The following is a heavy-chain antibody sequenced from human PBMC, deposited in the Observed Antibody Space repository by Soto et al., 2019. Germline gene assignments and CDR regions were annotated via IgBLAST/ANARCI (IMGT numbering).Heavy chain of an antibody. D-gene: IGHD3-16*01. CDR1: GFSLSTSGVG. V-gene: IGHV2-5*02. Sequence: QITLKESGPTLVKPTQTLTLTCTFSGFSLSTSGVGVVWIRQPPRKALEWLALIYWDDDKRYSPALKSRLTITKDTCKNHVVLTVSYMDPVDTAADYCPHSASRWPWGYGGQGTPVTVFS. CDR2: IYWDDDK. CDR3: PHSASRWPWGY. J-gene: IGHJ4*02.